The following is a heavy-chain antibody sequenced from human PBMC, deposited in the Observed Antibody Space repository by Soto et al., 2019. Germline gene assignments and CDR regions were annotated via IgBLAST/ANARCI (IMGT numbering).Heavy chain of an antibody. V-gene: IGHV1-2*02. CDR1: GYPFTAYY. J-gene: IGHJ5*02. CDR2: INPNSGGT. CDR3: AKALRMFALVITRNCLDT. D-gene: IGHD3-3*01. Sequence: ASVQVSCKASGYPFTAYYIHWVRQAPGQGLEWIGSINPNSGGTTYAQNFEGGVTMTRDTSTSTAYLELNRLKSDDTAVYYCAKALRMFALVITRNCLDTWGQGTLVTLSS.